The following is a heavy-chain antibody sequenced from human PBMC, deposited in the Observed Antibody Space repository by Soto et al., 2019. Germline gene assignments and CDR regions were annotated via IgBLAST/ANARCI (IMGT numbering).Heavy chain of an antibody. J-gene: IGHJ6*02. V-gene: IGHV3-23*01. Sequence: GGSRRHSCGDSAFTSSDKASIWVGHGPGKWREWVSSVSVNGINTYYADSVKRPFTTSTDTSTNTPSLQLNSLTVEATAVSHRATRPIVGANYTYPAMDVRAQGTTVTVSS. CDR2: VSVNGINT. CDR3: ATRPIVGANYTYPAMDV. D-gene: IGHD1-26*01. CDR1: AFTSSDKA.